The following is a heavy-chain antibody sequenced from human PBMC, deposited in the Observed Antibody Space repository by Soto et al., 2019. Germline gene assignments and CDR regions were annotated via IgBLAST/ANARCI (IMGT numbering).Heavy chain of an antibody. CDR2: ISYDGSNK. V-gene: IGHV3-30-3*01. J-gene: IGHJ6*02. CDR1: GFTFSSYA. Sequence: LRLSCAASGFTFSSYAMHWVRQAPGKGLEWVAVISYDGSNKYYADSVKGRFTISRDNSKNTLYLQMNSLRAEDTAVYYCARDKPLGMDVWGQGTTVTVSS. CDR3: ARDKPLGMDV.